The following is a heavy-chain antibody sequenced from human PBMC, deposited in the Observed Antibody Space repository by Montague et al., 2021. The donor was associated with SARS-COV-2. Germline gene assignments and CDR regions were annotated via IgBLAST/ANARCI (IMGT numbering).Heavy chain of an antibody. D-gene: IGHD6-19*01. J-gene: IGHJ3*01. CDR3: ARGWAFDP. V-gene: IGHV4-59*08. CDR1: GGSTASHY. CDR2: VYYNGDT. Sequence: SETLSLTCTVSGGSTASHYCNWIRHSPVKRTDWVGYVYYNGDTKYNPSLQSRVTISIDTSENQFSLRLNSVTAADTAVYFCARGWAFDPWGQGRLVTVSS.